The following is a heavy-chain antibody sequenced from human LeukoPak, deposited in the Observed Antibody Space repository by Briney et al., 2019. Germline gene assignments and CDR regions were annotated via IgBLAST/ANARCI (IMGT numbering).Heavy chain of an antibody. CDR3: ARERWDGARLNYYFDY. J-gene: IGHJ4*02. Sequence: PSETLSLTCTVSGGSISSYYWSWIRQPPGKGLEWIGYIYYSGSTNYNPSLKSRVTISVDTSKNQFSLKLSSVTAADTAVYYCARERWDGARLNYYFDYWGQGTLVTVSS. CDR2: IYYSGST. CDR1: GGSISSYY. D-gene: IGHD1-26*01. V-gene: IGHV4-59*01.